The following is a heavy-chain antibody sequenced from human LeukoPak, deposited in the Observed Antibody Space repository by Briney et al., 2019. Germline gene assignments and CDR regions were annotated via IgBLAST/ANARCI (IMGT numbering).Heavy chain of an antibody. J-gene: IGHJ5*02. CDR2: IYTSGST. V-gene: IGHV4-4*07. CDR3: VAVIVKGMDWFDP. D-gene: IGHD3-16*02. CDR1: RGSISSDY. Sequence: SETLSLTCTLARGSISSDYWCCFWQPARKGVEWGGRIYTSGSTNYNPSLKSRVTMSVDTSKNQFSLKLSSVTAADTAVYYCVAVIVKGMDWFDPWGQGTLVTVSS.